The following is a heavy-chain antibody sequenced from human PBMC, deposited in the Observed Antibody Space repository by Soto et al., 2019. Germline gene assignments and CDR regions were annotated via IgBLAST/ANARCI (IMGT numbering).Heavy chain of an antibody. CDR2: IYYSGST. V-gene: IGHV4-39*01. CDR1: GGSISSSSYY. CDR3: ARQPYGDYVSWFDP. D-gene: IGHD4-17*01. J-gene: IGHJ5*02. Sequence: QLQLQESGPGLVKPSETLSLTCTVSGGSISSSSYYWGWIRQPPGQGLEWIGSIYYSGSTYYNPSLKSRVTISVDTSKNQCSLKRSSVTAADTAVYYCARQPYGDYVSWFDPWGQGTLVTVSS.